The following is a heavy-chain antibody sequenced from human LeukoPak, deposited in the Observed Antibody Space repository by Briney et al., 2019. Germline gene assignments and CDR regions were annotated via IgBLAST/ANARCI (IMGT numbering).Heavy chain of an antibody. Sequence: GGSLRLSCAATGFTFSNFAMHWVRQAPGKGLEWVAVVSYDGSYKYYADSVKGRFTISRDNSKNTLYLQMNSLRAEDTAVYYCAKGGSSSWSYYMDVWGKGTTVTVSS. CDR2: VSYDGSYK. V-gene: IGHV3-30*04. D-gene: IGHD6-13*01. J-gene: IGHJ6*03. CDR1: GFTFSNFA. CDR3: AKGGSSSWSYYMDV.